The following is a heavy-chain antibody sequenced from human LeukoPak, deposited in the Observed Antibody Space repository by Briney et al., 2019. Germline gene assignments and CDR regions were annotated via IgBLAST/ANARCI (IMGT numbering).Heavy chain of an antibody. CDR1: GDSISSGGYY. D-gene: IGHD3-22*01. CDR3: AGLVGRYSSGLYYYYFDY. V-gene: IGHV4-31*09. CDR2: IYYSGNT. Sequence: SETLSLTCTVSGDSISSGGYYWSWIRQRPGEGLEWIGYIYYSGNTYYTPSLKSRVTISIDKSKNQFFLNLSSVTAADTAVYYCAGLVGRYSSGLYYYYFDYWGQGTLVTVSS. J-gene: IGHJ4*02.